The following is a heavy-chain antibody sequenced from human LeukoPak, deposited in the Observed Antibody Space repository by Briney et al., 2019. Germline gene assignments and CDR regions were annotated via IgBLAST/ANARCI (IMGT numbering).Heavy chain of an antibody. D-gene: IGHD5-24*01. CDR3: ARHVDGYNSIDY. Sequence: TSQTLSLTCTVSGGSVSSGGYYWSWIRQHPGKGLEWIGYIYYSGSTYYNPSLKSRVTISVDTSKNQFSLKLSSVTAADTAVYYCARHVDGYNSIDYWGQGTLVTVSS. CDR2: IYYSGST. V-gene: IGHV4-31*03. J-gene: IGHJ4*02. CDR1: GGSVSSGGYY.